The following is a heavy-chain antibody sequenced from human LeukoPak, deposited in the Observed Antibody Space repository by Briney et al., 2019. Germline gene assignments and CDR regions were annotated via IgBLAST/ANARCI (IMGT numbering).Heavy chain of an antibody. Sequence: GGSLRLSCAASGFTFSGYAMSWVRQAPGKGLEWVSAISGGGGSTYYADSVKGRFTISRDNSKNTLYLQMNSLRAEDTAVYYCAKEARYDSSGYLDYWGQGTLVTVSS. CDR3: AKEARYDSSGYLDY. CDR2: ISGGGGST. D-gene: IGHD3-22*01. J-gene: IGHJ4*02. V-gene: IGHV3-23*01. CDR1: GFTFSGYA.